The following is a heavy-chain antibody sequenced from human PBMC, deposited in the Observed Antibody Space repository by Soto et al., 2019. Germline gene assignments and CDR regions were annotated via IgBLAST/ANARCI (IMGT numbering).Heavy chain of an antibody. J-gene: IGHJ6*02. CDR3: ARHQKQWLVLKGGYYYGMDV. CDR2: IYSGGST. D-gene: IGHD6-19*01. V-gene: IGHV3-53*01. Sequence: LRLSCAASGFTVSSNYMSWVRQAPGKGLEWVSVIYSGGSTYYADSVRGRFTISRDDSKNTLYLQMNSLRAEDTAVYYCARHQKQWLVLKGGYYYGMDVWGQGTTVTVSS. CDR1: GFTVSSNY.